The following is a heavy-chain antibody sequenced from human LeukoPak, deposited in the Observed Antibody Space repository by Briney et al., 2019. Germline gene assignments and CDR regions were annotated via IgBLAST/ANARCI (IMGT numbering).Heavy chain of an antibody. Sequence: KPSETLSLTCAVYGGSFSGYYWGWIRQPPGKGLEWIGEINHSGSTNYNPSLKSRVTISVDTSKNQFSLKLSSVTAADTAVYYCAREGIAVAGDAFDIWGQGTMVTVSS. V-gene: IGHV4-34*01. D-gene: IGHD6-19*01. CDR2: INHSGST. CDR3: AREGIAVAGDAFDI. J-gene: IGHJ3*02. CDR1: GGSFSGYY.